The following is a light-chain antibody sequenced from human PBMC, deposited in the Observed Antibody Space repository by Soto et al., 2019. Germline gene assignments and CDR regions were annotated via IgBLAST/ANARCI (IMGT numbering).Light chain of an antibody. CDR3: QQFGDLTFI. CDR2: DAS. Sequence: DINMTQSASSLSASVGHRVTITCQASQDINNYLNWYQQKQGQAPKLLIYDASGLEVGVPSRFSGSGSGTHFTLTISGLQTEDIATYYCQQFGDLTFIFGQGTRLEIK. CDR1: QDINNY. V-gene: IGKV1-33*01. J-gene: IGKJ5*01.